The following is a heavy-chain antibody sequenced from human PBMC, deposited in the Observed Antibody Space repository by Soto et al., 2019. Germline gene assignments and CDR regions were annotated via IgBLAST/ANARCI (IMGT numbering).Heavy chain of an antibody. CDR3: ARYRGYSHGSYYYGMDV. CDR2: ISSSSSYI. V-gene: IGHV3-21*01. D-gene: IGHD5-18*01. Sequence: EVQLVESGGGLVKPGGSLRLSCAASGFTFSSYSMNWVRQAPGKGLEWVSSISSSSSYIYYADSVKGRFTISRDNAKNSLYLQMNSLRAEYTAVYYWARYRGYSHGSYYYGMDVWGQGTTVTVAS. J-gene: IGHJ6*02. CDR1: GFTFSSYS.